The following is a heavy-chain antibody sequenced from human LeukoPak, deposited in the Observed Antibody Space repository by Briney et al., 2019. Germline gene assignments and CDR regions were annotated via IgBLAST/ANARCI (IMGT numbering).Heavy chain of an antibody. V-gene: IGHV4-39*07. CDR2: IYHSGST. CDR1: GGSISSSSYY. J-gene: IGHJ6*03. Sequence: SETLSLTCTVSGGSISSSSYYWGWIRQPPGKGLEWIGSIYHSGSTYYNPSLKSRVTIAVETSKNQFSLKLSSVTAADKAVYYCASTYYYYYYMDVWGKGTTVTISS. CDR3: ASTYYYYYYMDV.